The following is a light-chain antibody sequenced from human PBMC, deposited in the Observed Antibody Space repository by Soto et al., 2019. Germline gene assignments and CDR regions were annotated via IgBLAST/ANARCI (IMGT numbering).Light chain of an antibody. CDR2: DAS. J-gene: IGKJ4*01. CDR1: QSVSSY. Sequence: ELVMTQSPATLSVSPGERATVSCRASQSVSSYLAWYQQKPGQAPRLLIYDASNRATGIPARFSGSGSGTDFTLTISSLEPEDFAVYYCQQRSNWPLTFGGGTKVDI. CDR3: QQRSNWPLT. V-gene: IGKV3-11*01.